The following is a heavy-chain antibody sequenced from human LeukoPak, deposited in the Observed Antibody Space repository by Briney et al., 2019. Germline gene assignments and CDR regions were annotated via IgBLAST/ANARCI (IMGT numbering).Heavy chain of an antibody. J-gene: IGHJ3*02. CDR3: ARHGQERYYYDSSGYYAAFDI. D-gene: IGHD3-22*01. CDR1: GGSISSSNYY. Sequence: PSETLSLXCTVSGGSISSSNYYWIWSRQPPGKGPEWIGSVYYSGITYYNPSLKSRVTISVDTSKNQFSLKLSSVTAADTAVYYCARHGQERYYYDSSGYYAAFDIWGQGTMVTVSS. CDR2: VYYSGIT. V-gene: IGHV4-39*01.